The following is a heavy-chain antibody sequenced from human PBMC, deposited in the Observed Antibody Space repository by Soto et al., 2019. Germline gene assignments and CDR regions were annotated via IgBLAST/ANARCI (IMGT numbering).Heavy chain of an antibody. V-gene: IGHV4-34*01. CDR1: GGSFSGYY. Sequence: QVQLQQWGAGLLKPSETLSLTCAVYGGSFSGYYWSWIRQPPGKGLEWIGEINHSGSTKYNPSLKSRVTISVDRSKNQFSLNLNSVTAADTAVYYCARQWLSHQLFDYWGQGTLVTVSS. D-gene: IGHD6-19*01. J-gene: IGHJ4*02. CDR2: INHSGST. CDR3: ARQWLSHQLFDY.